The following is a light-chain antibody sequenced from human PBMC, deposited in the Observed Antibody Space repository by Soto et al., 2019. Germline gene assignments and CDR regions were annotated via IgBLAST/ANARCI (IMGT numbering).Light chain of an antibody. J-gene: IGLJ2*01. V-gene: IGLV2-14*01. CDR1: SSDVGRYNY. Sequence: QSALTQPASVSGSPGQSITISCTGTSSDVGRYNYVSWYQHHPGKAPKLMIYDVSDRPSGVSNRFSGSKSGNTASLPISGLQPEDEGDYYYSSSNSSSTVKFGAGTKLTVL. CDR2: DVS. CDR3: SSSNSSSTVK.